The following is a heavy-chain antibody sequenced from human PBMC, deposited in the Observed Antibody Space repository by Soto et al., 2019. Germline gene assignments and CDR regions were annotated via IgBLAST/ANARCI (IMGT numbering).Heavy chain of an antibody. J-gene: IGHJ6*03. D-gene: IGHD4-17*01. CDR1: GFTFSSYS. Sequence: GGSLRLSCAASGFTFSSYSMHWVRQAPGKGLEWVSYISSSSSTIYYADSVKGRFTISRDNAKNSLYLQMHCLRAEDTSVYYCARGPYGDYHYYYMDVWGKGTTVTVSS. V-gene: IGHV3-48*01. CDR2: ISSSSSTI. CDR3: ARGPYGDYHYYYMDV.